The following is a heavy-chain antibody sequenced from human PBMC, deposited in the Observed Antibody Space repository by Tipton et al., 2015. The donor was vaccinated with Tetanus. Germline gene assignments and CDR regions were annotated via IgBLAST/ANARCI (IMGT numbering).Heavy chain of an antibody. V-gene: IGHV1-2*02. D-gene: IGHD2-21*02. CDR1: GYTFTDYF. J-gene: IGHJ4*02. CDR3: ARALIGVTAIPALGY. Sequence: QVQLVQSGPEVKKPGSSVKVSCKASGYTFTDYFMHWVRQAPGLGLEWMGWINPNSGATNSAQKFQGRVSLSWDSSISTAYLELRRLRSDDTAFYYCARALIGVTAIPALGYWGQGTLVTVSS. CDR2: INPNSGAT.